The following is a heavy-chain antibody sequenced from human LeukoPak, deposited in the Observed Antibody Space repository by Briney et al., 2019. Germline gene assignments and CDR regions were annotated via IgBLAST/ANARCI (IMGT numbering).Heavy chain of an antibody. CDR3: ARDRYSSGGSYFDY. CDR2: IYYSGST. D-gene: IGHD6-19*01. J-gene: IGHJ4*02. Sequence: SETLSLTCTVSGGSISSYYWSWIRQPPGKGLEWIGYIYYSGSTNYNPSLKSRVTISVDTSKNQFSLKLSPVTAADTAVYYCARDRYSSGGSYFDYWGQGTLVTVSS. CDR1: GGSISSYY. V-gene: IGHV4-59*01.